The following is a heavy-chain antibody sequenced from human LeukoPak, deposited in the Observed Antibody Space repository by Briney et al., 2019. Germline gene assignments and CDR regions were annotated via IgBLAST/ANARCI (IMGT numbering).Heavy chain of an antibody. Sequence: GGSLRLSCAASGFTFSSYEMNWVRQAPGKGLEWVSYISSSGSTIYYADSAKGRFTISRDNAKNSLYLQMNSLRAEDTAVYYCARDTKNRMVPDYFDYWGQGTLVTVSS. CDR2: ISSSGSTI. CDR1: GFTFSSYE. CDR3: ARDTKNRMVPDYFDY. D-gene: IGHD3-10*01. J-gene: IGHJ4*02. V-gene: IGHV3-48*03.